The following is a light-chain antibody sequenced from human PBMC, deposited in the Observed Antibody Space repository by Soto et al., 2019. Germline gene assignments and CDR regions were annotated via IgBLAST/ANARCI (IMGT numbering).Light chain of an antibody. CDR3: QHTSDFT. V-gene: IGKV1-5*01. J-gene: IGKJ2*01. CDR2: DVS. CDR1: SSSKW. Sequence: DIQMTQSPSTLAASVGDTVTMTCRSSSKWLAWYQKKPGKAPKLLIYDVSNFERGVPPRFSGSNSGAESTLTITRPQPCDLGTYYCQHTSDFTFGQGTKVEIK.